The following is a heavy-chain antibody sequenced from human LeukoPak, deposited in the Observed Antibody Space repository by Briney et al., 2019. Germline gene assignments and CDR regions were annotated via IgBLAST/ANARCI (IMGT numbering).Heavy chain of an antibody. V-gene: IGHV3-30*03. CDR3: ARDLGGWGDY. CDR2: ISYDGSNK. J-gene: IGHJ4*02. Sequence: GGSLRLSCAASGFTFSNYGMSWVRQAPGKGLEWVAVISYDGSNKYYADSVKGRFTISRDNSKNTLYLQMNSLRAEDTAVYYCARDLGGWGDYWGQGTLVTVSS. D-gene: IGHD6-19*01. CDR1: GFTFSNYG.